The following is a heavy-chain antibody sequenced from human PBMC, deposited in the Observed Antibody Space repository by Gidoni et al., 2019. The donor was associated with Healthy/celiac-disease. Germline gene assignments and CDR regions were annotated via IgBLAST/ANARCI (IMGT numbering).Heavy chain of an antibody. Sequence: QVQLVESGGGVVQPGRSLRLSCAASGFTFSSYGMHWVRQAPGKGLEWVAVIWYDGSNKYYADSVKGRFTISRDNSKNTLYLQMNSLRAEDTAVYYCARGDSSSWYGSADSYWGQGTLVTVSS. J-gene: IGHJ4*02. D-gene: IGHD6-13*01. CDR2: IWYDGSNK. CDR1: GFTFSSYG. V-gene: IGHV3-33*01. CDR3: ARGDSSSWYGSADSY.